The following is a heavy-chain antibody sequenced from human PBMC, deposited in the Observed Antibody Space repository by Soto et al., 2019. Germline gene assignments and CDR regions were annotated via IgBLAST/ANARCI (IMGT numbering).Heavy chain of an antibody. CDR2: ISAYKGNT. D-gene: IGHD2-15*01. Sequence: SSVKVSCKASGYTLTSYGISWVRQAPGQGLEWMGWISAYKGNTNYAQKLQGRVTMTTDTSTSTAYMELRSLRSDDTAVYYCARARVVVVVVAATPHLLAAGIDYWGQGTLVTVSS. J-gene: IGHJ4*02. CDR1: GYTLTSYG. CDR3: ARARVVVVVVAATPHLLAAGIDY. V-gene: IGHV1-18*01.